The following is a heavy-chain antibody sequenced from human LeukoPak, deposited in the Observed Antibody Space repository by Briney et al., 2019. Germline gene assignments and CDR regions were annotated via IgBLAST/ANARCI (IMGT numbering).Heavy chain of an antibody. Sequence: PSETLSLTCAVSAYSIRGDDYWGWVRQSPGKGLEWIGSIYHSGSTHYNPSFKSRVTISVDTSKNQFSLMLNSVTAADTAVYYCARNRSMTTTPGFDHWGQGTLVTVSS. CDR1: AYSIRGDDY. CDR2: IYHSGST. V-gene: IGHV4-38-2*01. J-gene: IGHJ4*02. CDR3: ARNRSMTTTPGFDH. D-gene: IGHD4-11*01.